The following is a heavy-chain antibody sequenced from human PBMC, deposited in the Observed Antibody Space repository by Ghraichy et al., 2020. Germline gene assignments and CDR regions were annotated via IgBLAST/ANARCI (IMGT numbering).Heavy chain of an antibody. CDR3: ATLGSTGTTFDY. D-gene: IGHD1-7*01. CDR1: GFTVSSKY. CDR2: IYSGGST. V-gene: IGHV3-66*01. J-gene: IGHJ4*02. Sequence: GGSLRLSCAASGFTVSSKYMSWVRQAPGKGLEWVAIIYSGGSTYYSDSVKGRFTISRDNSKNTLYLQMNSLRAEDTAVYYCATLGSTGTTFDYWGLGTLVTVSS.